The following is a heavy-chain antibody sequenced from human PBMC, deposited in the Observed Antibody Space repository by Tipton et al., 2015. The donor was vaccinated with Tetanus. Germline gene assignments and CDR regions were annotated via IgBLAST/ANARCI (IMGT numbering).Heavy chain of an antibody. V-gene: IGHV3-48*01. Sequence: SLRLSCAASGFTFSHYSMNWVRQAPGKGLEWVSFISSSSATIYYTDSVKGRFTISRDNAKNSLYLQMNSLRVDDTAVYYCASRPEYCSGGTCYSLDYWGQGALVTVSS. CDR3: ASRPEYCSGGTCYSLDY. CDR2: ISSSSATI. J-gene: IGHJ4*02. D-gene: IGHD2-15*01. CDR1: GFTFSHYS.